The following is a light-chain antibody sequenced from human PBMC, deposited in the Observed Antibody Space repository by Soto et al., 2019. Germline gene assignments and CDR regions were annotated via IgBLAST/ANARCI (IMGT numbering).Light chain of an antibody. J-gene: IGKJ1*01. CDR1: QTVGGRY. Sequence: EIVLTQSAATLSLSLGERATLSCRASQTVGGRYLAWFQQKPGQTPRLLIYGASTRAAGVPDRFSGSGSGTDFSLTINRLEPEDFAVYYCLQYVSSPWTFGQGTKVEF. CDR3: LQYVSSPWT. CDR2: GAS. V-gene: IGKV3-20*01.